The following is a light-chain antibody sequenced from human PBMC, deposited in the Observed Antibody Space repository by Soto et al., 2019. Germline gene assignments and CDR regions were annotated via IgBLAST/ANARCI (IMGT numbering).Light chain of an antibody. CDR1: QSVSNNY. Sequence: EIVLTQSPATLSLSPGDRATLSCGASQSVSNNYLAWYQQKPGLAPRLLIYDASYRANGIPDRFIGSGSGTDCTLTISRLEPEDFVVYYCQQYGSSSWTFGQGTKVEIK. CDR3: QQYGSSSWT. J-gene: IGKJ1*01. CDR2: DAS. V-gene: IGKV3D-20*01.